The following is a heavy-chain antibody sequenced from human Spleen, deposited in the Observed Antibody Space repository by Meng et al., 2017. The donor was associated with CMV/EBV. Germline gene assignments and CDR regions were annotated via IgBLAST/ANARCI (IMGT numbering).Heavy chain of an antibody. CDR1: GFTFSSYA. D-gene: IGHD2-2*02. CDR3: ARGYPNYYYGMDV. J-gene: IGHJ6*02. Sequence: GGSLRLSCAASGFTFSSYAMSWVRQAPGTGLEWVSTIGGSDSSTYYADSVKGRFTISRDNSKNTVYLQMNSLRAEDTAVYYCARGYPNYYYGMDVWGQGTTVTVSS. CDR2: IGGSDSST. V-gene: IGHV3-23*01.